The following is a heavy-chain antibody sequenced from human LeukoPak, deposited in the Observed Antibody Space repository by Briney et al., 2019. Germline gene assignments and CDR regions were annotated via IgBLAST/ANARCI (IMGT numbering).Heavy chain of an antibody. CDR2: ISYDGINK. CDR3: ANLYGDSGLDY. Sequence: PGRSLRLPCAASGFTFSSYGMHWVRRPPGKGLEWVAVISYDGINKYHADSVKGRFTISRDNSKNTLYLQMNSLRAEDTALYYCANLYGDSGLDYWGQGTLVTVPS. CDR1: GFTFSSYG. J-gene: IGHJ4*02. V-gene: IGHV3-30*18. D-gene: IGHD4-17*01.